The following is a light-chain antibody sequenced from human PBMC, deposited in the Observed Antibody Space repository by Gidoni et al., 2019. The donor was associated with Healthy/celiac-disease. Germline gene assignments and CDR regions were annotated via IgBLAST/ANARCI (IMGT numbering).Light chain of an antibody. CDR1: SSDVGGYNY. CDR3: ISYTSSSTLEVV. CDR2: EVS. J-gene: IGLJ2*01. Sequence: QSALTQPASVSGPPGQSITISCTGTSSDVGGYNYVSWYQQRPGKAPKLMIYEVSNRPSGVSNRFSGSKSGNTASLTISGLQAEDEADYYFISYTSSSTLEVVFGGGTKLTVL. V-gene: IGLV2-14*01.